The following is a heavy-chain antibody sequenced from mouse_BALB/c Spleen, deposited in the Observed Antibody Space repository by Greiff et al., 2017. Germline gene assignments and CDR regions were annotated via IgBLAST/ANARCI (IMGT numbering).Heavy chain of an antibody. CDR1: GYSITSDYA. V-gene: IGHV3-2*02. CDR2: ISYSGST. CDR3: ARERYYFDY. J-gene: IGHJ2*01. Sequence: EVKLMESGPGLVKPSQSLSLTCTVTGYSITSDYAWNWIRQFPGNKLEWMGYISYSGSTSYNPSLKSRISITRDTSKNQFFLQLNSVTTEDTATYYCARERYYFDYWGQGTTLTVSS.